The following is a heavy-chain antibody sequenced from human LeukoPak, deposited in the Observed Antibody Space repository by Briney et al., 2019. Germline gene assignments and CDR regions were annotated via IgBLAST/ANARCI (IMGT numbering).Heavy chain of an antibody. CDR2: ISGFNT. CDR3: AKDVCTSPRCLLYFDS. J-gene: IGHJ4*02. CDR1: GFAFSNYA. Sequence: GGSPRLSCTTSGFAFSNYAMNWVRQAPGKGPEWVSGISGFNTYSADSVKGRFTIFRDNSKNVLYLQMDRLRAEDTAVYSCAKDVCTSPRCLLYFDSWGQGTLVTVSS. D-gene: IGHD2-8*01. V-gene: IGHV3-23*01.